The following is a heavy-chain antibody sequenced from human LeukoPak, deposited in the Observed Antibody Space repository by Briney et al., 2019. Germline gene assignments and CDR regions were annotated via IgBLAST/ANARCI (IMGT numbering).Heavy chain of an antibody. CDR3: AKAAAAPGFDF. CDR1: GFTSSSYA. J-gene: IGHJ4*02. CDR2: VSGSGDRM. V-gene: IGHV3-23*01. D-gene: IGHD6-13*01. Sequence: GGSLRLSCAASGFTSSSYALNWVRQAPGKGLEWVATVSGSGDRMYHADSVKGRFTISRDNSKNTICLQMNSLRAEDTALYYCAKAAAAPGFDFWGQGTLVTVSS.